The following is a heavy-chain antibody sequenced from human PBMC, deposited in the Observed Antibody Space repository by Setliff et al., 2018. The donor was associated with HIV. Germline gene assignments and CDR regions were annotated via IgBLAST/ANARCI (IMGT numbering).Heavy chain of an antibody. CDR1: GVSTISSSSSYY. D-gene: IGHD2-15*01. CDR2: ISHSGIT. CDR3: ARLGGNTFKYAFDI. Sequence: SETLSLTCIVSGVSTISSSSSYYWGWIRQPPGKGLEWIGYISHSGITYYNPSLKSRVAISVDKSKDQFSLKLTSVTAADTAVYYCARLGGNTFKYAFDIWGQGTMVTVSS. V-gene: IGHV4-39*07. J-gene: IGHJ3*02.